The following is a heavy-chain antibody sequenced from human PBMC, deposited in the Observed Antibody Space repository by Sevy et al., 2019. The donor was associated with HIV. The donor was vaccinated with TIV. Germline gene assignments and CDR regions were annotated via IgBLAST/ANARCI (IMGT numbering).Heavy chain of an antibody. J-gene: IGHJ6*02. CDR2: IGSSGDP. CDR3: ARSGGYSDNAMDV. Sequence: GGSLRLSCAASGFTFCSYDMHWVRQVTGKGLEWVSVIGSSGDPYYPGSVKGRFTISRENAKNSVYLQMNSLRAGDTAVYYCARSGGYSDNAMDVWGQGTTVTVS. V-gene: IGHV3-13*05. D-gene: IGHD5-12*01. CDR1: GFTFCSYD.